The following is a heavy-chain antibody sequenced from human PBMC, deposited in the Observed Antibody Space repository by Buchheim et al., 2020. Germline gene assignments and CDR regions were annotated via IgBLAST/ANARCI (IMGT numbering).Heavy chain of an antibody. D-gene: IGHD3-16*01. CDR3: ARDLADVDV. V-gene: IGHV3-48*01. CDR2: ISSSGTII. CDR1: GFTFSSYS. Sequence: EVQMVESGGGLVQPGGSLRLSCAASGFTFSSYSMTWVRQAPGKGLECVSHISSSGTIIYYADSVKGRFTISRDNAENSLFLQMNSLRAEDTAVYYCARDLADVDVWGPGTT. J-gene: IGHJ6*02.